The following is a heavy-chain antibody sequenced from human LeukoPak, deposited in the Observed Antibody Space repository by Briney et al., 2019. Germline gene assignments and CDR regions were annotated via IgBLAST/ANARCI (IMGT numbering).Heavy chain of an antibody. CDR2: IRYDGSNK. CDR3: AKRGKGGAPGHYFDY. Sequence: GGSLRLSCAASGFTFSSYGMHWVRQAPGKGLEWVAFIRYDGSNKYYADSAKGRFTISRDNSKNSLYLQMNSLRTEDTALYYCAKRGKGGAPGHYFDYWGQGTLVTVSS. CDR1: GFTFSSYG. V-gene: IGHV3-30*02. D-gene: IGHD3-16*01. J-gene: IGHJ4*02.